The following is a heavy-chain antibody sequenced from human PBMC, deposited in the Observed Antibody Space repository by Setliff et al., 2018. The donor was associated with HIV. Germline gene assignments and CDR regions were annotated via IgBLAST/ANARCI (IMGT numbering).Heavy chain of an antibody. J-gene: IGHJ4*02. CDR3: GRDRGWDRRYFEY. CDR1: GHTFSDYG. D-gene: IGHD1-26*01. V-gene: IGHV1-18*01. Sequence: ASVKVSCKASGHTFSDYGISWMRQAPGQGFEWLGWINAYNGDANYAPKFQGRVTMTRDKPTSTAYMELRSLRSDDTAMYYCGRDRGWDRRYFEYWGQGSLVTVSS. CDR2: INAYNGDA.